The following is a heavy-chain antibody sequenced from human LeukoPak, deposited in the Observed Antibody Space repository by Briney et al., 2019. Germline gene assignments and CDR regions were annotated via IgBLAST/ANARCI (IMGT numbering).Heavy chain of an antibody. CDR2: ISSSSSYI. D-gene: IGHD6-6*01. Sequence: GGTLRLSCAASGFTFSSYSMNWVRQAPGKGLEWVSSISSSSSYIYYADSVKGRFTISRDNAKNSLYLQMNSLRAEDTAVYYCARDILSIAARPSWFDPWGQGTLVTVSS. J-gene: IGHJ5*02. CDR3: ARDILSIAARPSWFDP. CDR1: GFTFSSYS. V-gene: IGHV3-21*01.